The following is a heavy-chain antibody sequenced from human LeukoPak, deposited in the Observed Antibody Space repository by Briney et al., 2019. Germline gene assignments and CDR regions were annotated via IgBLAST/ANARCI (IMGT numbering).Heavy chain of an antibody. Sequence: SETLSLTCTVSGGSISSYYWSWIRQPPGKGLEWIGYIYYSGSTNYNPSLKSRVTISVDTSKNQFSLKLSSVTAADTAVYYRARRVRYFDWLDYWGQGTLVTVSS. D-gene: IGHD3-9*01. CDR1: GGSISSYY. CDR3: ARRVRYFDWLDY. J-gene: IGHJ4*02. V-gene: IGHV4-59*01. CDR2: IYYSGST.